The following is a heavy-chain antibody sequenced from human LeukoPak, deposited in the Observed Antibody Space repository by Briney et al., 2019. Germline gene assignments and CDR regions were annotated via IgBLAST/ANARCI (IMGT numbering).Heavy chain of an antibody. J-gene: IGHJ6*02. Sequence: PGGSLRLSCAASGFTFSSYSMNWVRQAPGKGLEWVSYISSSSSTTYYADSAKGRFTISRHNSKNTLYLQMNSLRAEDTAVYYCAYGYTYGMDVWGQGTTVTVSS. CDR2: ISSSSSTT. CDR1: GFTFSSYS. D-gene: IGHD5-24*01. V-gene: IGHV3-48*01. CDR3: AYGYTYGMDV.